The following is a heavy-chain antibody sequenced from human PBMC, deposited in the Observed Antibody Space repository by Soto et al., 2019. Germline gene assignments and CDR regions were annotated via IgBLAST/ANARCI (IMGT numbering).Heavy chain of an antibody. Sequence: ASVKVSCKASGYTFTGYYMHWVRQAPGQGLEWMGWINPNSGGTNYAQKLQGWVTMTRDTSISKAYMELSRLRSDDTAVYYCARDAEPYYYDSSGYSADAFDIWGQGTMVNVS. CDR3: ARDAEPYYYDSSGYSADAFDI. CDR1: GYTFTGYY. J-gene: IGHJ3*02. D-gene: IGHD3-22*01. V-gene: IGHV1-2*04. CDR2: INPNSGGT.